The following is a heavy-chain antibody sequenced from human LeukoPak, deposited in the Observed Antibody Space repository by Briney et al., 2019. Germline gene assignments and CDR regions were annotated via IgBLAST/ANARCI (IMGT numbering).Heavy chain of an antibody. CDR3: AKRGGFGENYFDY. J-gene: IGHJ4*02. V-gene: IGHV3-23*01. CDR2: ISASGGST. D-gene: IGHD3-10*01. CDR1: GFTFSSYA. Sequence: PGGSLGLSCAASGFTFSSYAMSWVRQAPGKGLEWVSAISASGGSTYYADSVKGRFTISRDNSKNTLYLQMNSLRAEDTAVYHCAKRGGFGENYFDYWGQGTLVTVSS.